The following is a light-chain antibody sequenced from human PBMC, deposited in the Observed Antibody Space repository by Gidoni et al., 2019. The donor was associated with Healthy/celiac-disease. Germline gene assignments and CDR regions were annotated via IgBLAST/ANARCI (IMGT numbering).Light chain of an antibody. CDR2: DDS. V-gene: IGLV3-21*04. CDR1: NIGSKS. Sequence: SYVLTQPPSESVAPGTTARITCGGNNIGSKSVLGYTHKPGQAPVLVIYDDSERPSGITEGFSGSNSGNTATLTISRVEAGDEADYYCQVWYSSSDHPVFGGGHKRTVL. J-gene: IGLJ2*01. CDR3: QVWYSSSDHPV.